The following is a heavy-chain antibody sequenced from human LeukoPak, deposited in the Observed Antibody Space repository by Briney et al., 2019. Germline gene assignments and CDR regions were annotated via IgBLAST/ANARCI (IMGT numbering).Heavy chain of an antibody. CDR2: IDDDGSAK. J-gene: IGHJ4*02. D-gene: IGHD6-19*01. Sequence: PGESLRLSCVASGFTFSTSWMRWIRLVPGRGLEWVANIDDDGSAKYYVDSAKGRFTISRDNAKNSQYLEMNSLTTDDTAVYYCVAGGYLRYWGQGILVTVSP. V-gene: IGHV3-7*01. CDR1: GFTFSTSW. CDR3: VAGGYLRY.